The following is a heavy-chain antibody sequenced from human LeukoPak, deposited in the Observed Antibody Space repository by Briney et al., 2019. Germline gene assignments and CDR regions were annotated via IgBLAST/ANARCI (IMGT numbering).Heavy chain of an antibody. CDR1: GGSISSGGYY. J-gene: IGHJ4*02. CDR2: IYYSGST. Sequence: SETLSLTCTVSGGSISSGGYYWSWIRQHPGKGLEWIGYIYYSGSTYYNPSLKSRVTISVDTSKNQFPLKLSSVTAADTAVYYCARDGRNYGDFFAFDYWGQGTLVTVST. D-gene: IGHD4-17*01. V-gene: IGHV4-31*03. CDR3: ARDGRNYGDFFAFDY.